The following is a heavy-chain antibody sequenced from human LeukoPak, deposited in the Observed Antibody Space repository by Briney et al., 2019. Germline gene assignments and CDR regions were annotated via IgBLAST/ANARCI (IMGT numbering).Heavy chain of an antibody. CDR2: INPNSGVT. CDR3: ARDRSGILGYYYNGMDV. CDR1: GYPFTGYH. V-gene: IGHV1-2*06. Sequence: ASVKVSCKASGYPFTGYHVHWVRQAPGQGLEWVGRINPNSGVTNYAQKFQGRVTMTRHTSITTAHMELSRLRSDDTAVYYCARDRSGILGYYYNGMDVWGQGTTVTVSS. D-gene: IGHD3-10*01. J-gene: IGHJ6*02.